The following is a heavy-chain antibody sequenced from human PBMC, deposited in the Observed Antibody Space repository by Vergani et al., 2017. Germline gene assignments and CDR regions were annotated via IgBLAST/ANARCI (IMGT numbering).Heavy chain of an antibody. D-gene: IGHD2-15*01. Sequence: QVQLVQSGAEVKKPGASVKVSCKASGYTFTGYYMHWVRQAPGQGLEWMGWINPNSGGTNYAQKFQGRVTMTRDTSISTAYMELSRMRSDDTAVYYCARVGPSPYCSGGSCYSVAQDYWGQGTLVTVSS. CDR3: ARVGPSPYCSGGSCYSVAQDY. V-gene: IGHV1-2*02. J-gene: IGHJ4*02. CDR1: GYTFTGYY. CDR2: INPNSGGT.